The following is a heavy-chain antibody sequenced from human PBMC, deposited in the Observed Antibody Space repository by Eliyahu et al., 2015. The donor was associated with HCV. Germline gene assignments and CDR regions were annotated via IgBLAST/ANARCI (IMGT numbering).Heavy chain of an antibody. J-gene: IGHJ3*02. Sequence: EVQLLESGGGLVQPGGSLRLSCAASGFTFSSYAMSWVRQAPGKGLEWVSTISGSRGTTYYVDSVKGRFTISRDSAKNTLYLQMNSLRAEDTAVYYCAKDSSGVGATSVFWKNDAFDIWGQGTMVSVSS. CDR2: ISGSRGTT. V-gene: IGHV3-23*01. CDR1: GFTFSSYA. D-gene: IGHD1-26*01. CDR3: AKDSSGVGATSVFWKNDAFDI.